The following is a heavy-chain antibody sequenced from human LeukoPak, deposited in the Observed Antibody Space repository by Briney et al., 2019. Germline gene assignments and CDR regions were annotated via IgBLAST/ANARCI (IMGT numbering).Heavy chain of an antibody. J-gene: IGHJ4*02. CDR3: ARDYWWNYDY. V-gene: IGHV3-30-3*01. CDR1: GFTFSDYA. D-gene: IGHD1-7*01. CDR2: ISKDGSDK. Sequence: GGSLGLSCAASGFTFSDYALPGVRQPPGRGLEWVAVISKDGSDKYYPGSVRGRFTISRDNSKNTIYLQMDSLRAEDTAIYYCARDYWWNYDYWGQGTLVTVSS.